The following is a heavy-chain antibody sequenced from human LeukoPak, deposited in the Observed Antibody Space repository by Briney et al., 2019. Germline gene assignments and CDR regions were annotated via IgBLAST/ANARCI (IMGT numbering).Heavy chain of an antibody. J-gene: IGHJ4*02. V-gene: IGHV1-18*01. D-gene: IGHD2-2*01. CDR1: GYTFTSYG. CDR3: VRLRFVVVPAAIDY. CDR2: ISAYNGNT. Sequence: ASVKVSCKASGYTFTSYGISWVRQAPGQGLEWMGWISAYNGNTNYAQKLQGRVTMTTDTSTSTAYMELRSLRSDDTAVYYCVRLRFVVVPAAIDYWGQGTLVTVSS.